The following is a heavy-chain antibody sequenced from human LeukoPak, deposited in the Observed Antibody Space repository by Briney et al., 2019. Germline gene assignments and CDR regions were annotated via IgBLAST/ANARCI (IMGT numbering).Heavy chain of an antibody. Sequence: PGGSLRLSCAASGFTFNNYAMSWVRQAPGKGLEWVSSISGSGGYTSYADSVKGRFTISRNNSKNTLYLQMISLRAEDTAVYYCAKDERGYSRNPDYWGQGTLVTVSS. CDR3: AKDERGYSRNPDY. D-gene: IGHD5-18*01. V-gene: IGHV3-23*01. J-gene: IGHJ4*02. CDR1: GFTFNNYA. CDR2: ISGSGGYT.